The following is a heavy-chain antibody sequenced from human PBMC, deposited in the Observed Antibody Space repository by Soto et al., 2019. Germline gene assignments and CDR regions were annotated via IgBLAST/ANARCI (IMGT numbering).Heavy chain of an antibody. CDR1: GGSISSYY. V-gene: IGHV4-59*01. Sequence: SETLSLTCTVSGGSISSYYWSWIRQPPGKGLEWIGYIYYSGSTNYNPSLKSRVTISVDTSKNQFSLKLSSVTAADTAVYYCARQVRYYDSSGFDYWGQGTLVTVSS. CDR2: IYYSGST. J-gene: IGHJ4*02. CDR3: ARQVRYYDSSGFDY. D-gene: IGHD3-22*01.